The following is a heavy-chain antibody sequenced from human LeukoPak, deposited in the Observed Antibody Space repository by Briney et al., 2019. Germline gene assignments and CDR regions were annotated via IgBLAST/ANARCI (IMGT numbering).Heavy chain of an antibody. V-gene: IGHV3-23*01. CDR3: AKDLLNAVIPTTPNP. CDR2: ISGSGGTT. CDR1: GFTFSRYA. J-gene: IGHJ5*02. D-gene: IGHD2-15*01. Sequence: GGSLRLSCAASGFTFSRYAMSWVRQAPGKGLEWVSGISGSGGTTYYADSVRGRFTISRDNSKNTLYLQMHSLRAEDTAVYYCAKDLLNAVIPTTPNPRGQGTLVTVSS.